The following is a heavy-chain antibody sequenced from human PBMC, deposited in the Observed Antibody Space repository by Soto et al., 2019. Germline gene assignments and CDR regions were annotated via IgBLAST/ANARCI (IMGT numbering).Heavy chain of an antibody. J-gene: IGHJ6*02. D-gene: IGHD6-6*01. V-gene: IGHV3-13*01. CDR2: IGTAGDT. CDR3: AREIGYSSSSGPLVDYGMDV. CDR1: GFTFSSYD. Sequence: EVQLVESGGGLVQPGGSLRLSCAASGFTFSSYDMHWVRQATGKGLEWVSAIGTAGDTYYPGSVKGRFTISRENAKNSLYLQMNSLRAGDTAVYYCAREIGYSSSSGPLVDYGMDVWGQGTTVTVSS.